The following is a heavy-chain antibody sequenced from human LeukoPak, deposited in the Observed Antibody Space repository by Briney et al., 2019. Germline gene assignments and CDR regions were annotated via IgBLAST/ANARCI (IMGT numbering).Heavy chain of an antibody. CDR1: GGSISSSNW. J-gene: IGHJ3*02. D-gene: IGHD3-9*01. V-gene: IGHV4-4*02. Sequence: PSGTLSLTCAVSGGSISSSNWWSWVRQPPGKGLEWIGEIYHSGSTNYNPSLKSRVTISVDKSKNQFSLKLSSVTAADTAVYYCARVKRKYYDILTGKKSLIRDLPGVTVDDAFDIWGQGTMVTVSS. CDR3: ARVKRKYYDILTGKKSLIRDLPGVTVDDAFDI. CDR2: IYHSGST.